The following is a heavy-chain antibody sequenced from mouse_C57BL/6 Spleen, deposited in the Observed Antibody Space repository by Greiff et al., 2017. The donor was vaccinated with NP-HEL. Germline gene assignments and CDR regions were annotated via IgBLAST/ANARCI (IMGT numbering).Heavy chain of an antibody. D-gene: IGHD1-1*01. CDR3: AREASTTVVAKGFAY. CDR1: GYTFTSYW. J-gene: IGHJ3*01. Sequence: VQLQQSGAELAKPGASVKLSCKASGYTFTSYWMHWVKQRPGQGLEWIGYINPSSGYTKYNQKFQDKATLTADKSSSTAYMQLSSLTYEDSAVYYCAREASTTVVAKGFAYWGQGTLVTVSA. CDR2: INPSSGYT. V-gene: IGHV1-7*01.